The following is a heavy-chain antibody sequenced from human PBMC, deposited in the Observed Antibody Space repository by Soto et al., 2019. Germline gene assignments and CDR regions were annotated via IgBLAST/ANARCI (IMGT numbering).Heavy chain of an antibody. D-gene: IGHD2-2*01. J-gene: IGHJ4*02. Sequence: EVQLLNSGGGLVQPGGSLRLSCAASGFTFSNYDMNWVRQAPGKGLEWVSAISGRGSSTYYADSVKGRFTISRDDSKNTAKLQMNSLRAEDTAVYYCAKGSIVAGAIRYDLDYWGQGTLVTVSS. V-gene: IGHV3-23*01. CDR3: AKGSIVAGAIRYDLDY. CDR2: ISGRGSST. CDR1: GFTFSNYD.